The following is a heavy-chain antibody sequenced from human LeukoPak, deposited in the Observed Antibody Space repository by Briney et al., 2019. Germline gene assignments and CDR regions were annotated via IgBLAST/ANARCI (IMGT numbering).Heavy chain of an antibody. Sequence: SETLSLTCTVSGGSISSGGYYWSWIRQHPGKGLEWIGYIYYSGSTYYNPSLKSRVTISVDTSKNQFSLKLSSVTAADTAVYYCARDVYSSSWDYYYYYMDVWGKGTTVTVSS. D-gene: IGHD6-6*01. CDR1: GGSISSGGYY. V-gene: IGHV4-31*03. J-gene: IGHJ6*03. CDR2: IYYSGST. CDR3: ARDVYSSSWDYYYYYMDV.